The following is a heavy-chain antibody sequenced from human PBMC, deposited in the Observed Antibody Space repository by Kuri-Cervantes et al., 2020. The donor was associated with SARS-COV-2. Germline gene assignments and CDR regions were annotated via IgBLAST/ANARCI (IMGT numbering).Heavy chain of an antibody. J-gene: IGHJ4*02. D-gene: IGHD3-10*01. CDR3: ARAASRGGDMVRGVASFDY. CDR1: GGSISSHY. V-gene: IGHV4-59*08. Sequence: SETLSLTCTVSGGSISSHYWSWIRQPPGKGLEWIGYIYYSGSTNYNPSLKSRVAISVDTSKNQFSLKLSSVTAADTAVYYCARAASRGGDMVRGVASFDYWGQGTLVTVSS. CDR2: IYYSGST.